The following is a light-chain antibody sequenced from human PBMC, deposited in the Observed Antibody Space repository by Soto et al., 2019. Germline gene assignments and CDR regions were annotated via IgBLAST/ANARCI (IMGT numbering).Light chain of an antibody. CDR2: GAS. V-gene: IGKV3-15*01. CDR3: QQYNNWPPWA. J-gene: IGKJ1*01. CDR1: QSVSSN. Sequence: EIVMTQSPATLSVSPGERATLSCRASQSVSSNLAWYQQKPGQAPRLLIYGASTRATGIPARFSGSGSGTEFTLTISSMQSEDFAVYYCQQYNNWPPWAFGHGTKVE.